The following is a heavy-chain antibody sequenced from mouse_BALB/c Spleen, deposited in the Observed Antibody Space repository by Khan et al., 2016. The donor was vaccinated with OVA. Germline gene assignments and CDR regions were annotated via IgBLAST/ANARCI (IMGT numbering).Heavy chain of an antibody. V-gene: IGHV1S137*01. CDR3: AGGSGEYRFAY. D-gene: IGHD1-3*01. CDR2: ISTHYGDA. J-gene: IGHJ3*01. CDR1: GYTFTDYA. Sequence: QVRLQQSGAELVRPGVSVKISCKGSGYTFTDYAMHWVKQSHAKSLEWIGVISTHYGDASYNQKFKGKATMTVDKSSSTAYMELARLTSEDSAIYYCAGGSGEYRFAYWGQGTLVTVSA.